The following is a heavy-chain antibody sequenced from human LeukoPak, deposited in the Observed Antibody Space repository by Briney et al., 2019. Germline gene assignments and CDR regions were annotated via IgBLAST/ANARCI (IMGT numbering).Heavy chain of an antibody. CDR3: AMRRYCSSTSCYLFDY. J-gene: IGHJ4*02. CDR2: ISGSGGST. Sequence: GGSLRLSCAASGFTFSSYAMSWVRQAPGKGLEWVSAISGSGGSTYYADSVKGRFTISRDNSKNTLYLQMNSLRAEDTALYYCAMRRYCSSTSCYLFDYWGQGTLVTVSS. D-gene: IGHD2-2*01. V-gene: IGHV3-23*01. CDR1: GFTFSSYA.